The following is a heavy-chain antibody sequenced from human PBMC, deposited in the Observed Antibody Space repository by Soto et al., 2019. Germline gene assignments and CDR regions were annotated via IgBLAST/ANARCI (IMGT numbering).Heavy chain of an antibody. CDR1: GGTFSSYA. Sequence: QVQLVQSGAEVKKPGSSVKVSCKASGGTFSSYAISWVRQAPGQGLEWMGGIIPIFGTANYAQKFQGRVTITADESTSXAXXERSSLRSEDTAVYYCARGKYCISTSCHYYYGMDVWGQGTTVTVSS. V-gene: IGHV1-69*12. D-gene: IGHD2-2*01. CDR2: IIPIFGTA. CDR3: ARGKYCISTSCHYYYGMDV. J-gene: IGHJ6*02.